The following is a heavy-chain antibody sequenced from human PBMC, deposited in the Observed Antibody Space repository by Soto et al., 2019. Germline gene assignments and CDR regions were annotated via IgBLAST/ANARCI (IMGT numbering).Heavy chain of an antibody. V-gene: IGHV3-74*03. CDR3: IKYGAD. D-gene: IGHD1-26*01. J-gene: IGHJ4*02. CDR2: INIDGSFT. CDR1: GFTFSTYY. Sequence: EVHLVESGGGLVQPGGSLRLSCAASGFTFSTYYMHWVRQAPGKGLEWVSRINIDGSFTTYTESVKGRFTIFRDNAKNTLYLQMNSLRAEDTAVYYCIKYGADWGQGTLVIVSS.